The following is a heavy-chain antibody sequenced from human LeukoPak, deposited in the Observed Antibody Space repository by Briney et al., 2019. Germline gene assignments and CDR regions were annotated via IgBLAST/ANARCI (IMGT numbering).Heavy chain of an antibody. CDR3: ARGPDQGPDY. V-gene: IGHV3-21*01. J-gene: IGHJ4*02. CDR2: ISSSSSYI. Sequence: GGSLRLSCAASGFTFSSYAMSWVRQAPGKGLEWVSSISSSSSYIYYADSVKGRFTISRDNAKNSLYLQMNSLRAEDTAVYYCARGPDQGPDYWGQGTLVTVSS. D-gene: IGHD2-2*01. CDR1: GFTFSSYA.